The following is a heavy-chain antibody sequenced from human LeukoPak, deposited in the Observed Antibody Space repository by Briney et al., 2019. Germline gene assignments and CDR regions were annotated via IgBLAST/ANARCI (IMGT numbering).Heavy chain of an antibody. CDR1: GFTFSSYS. Sequence: GGSLRLSCAASGFTFSSYSMNWVRQAPGKGLEWVSSISSSSSYIYYADSVKGRFTISRDNAKNSLYLQMNSLRAEDTAVYYCARRGYSGSYYRLYYFDYWGQGTLVTVSS. CDR2: ISSSSSYI. CDR3: ARRGYSGSYYRLYYFDY. J-gene: IGHJ4*02. V-gene: IGHV3-21*01. D-gene: IGHD1-26*01.